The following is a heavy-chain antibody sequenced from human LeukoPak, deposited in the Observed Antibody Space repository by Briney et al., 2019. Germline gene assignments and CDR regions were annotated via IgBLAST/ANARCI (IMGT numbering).Heavy chain of an antibody. CDR3: ARDIDYYGSDALLDI. J-gene: IGHJ3*02. CDR2: IKQDGSEK. D-gene: IGHD3-10*01. Sequence: GGSLRLSCAASGFTFSSYWMSWVRQAPGKGLEWVANIKQDGSEKYYVDSVKGRFTISRDNAKNSLYLQMNSLRAEDTAVYYCARDIDYYGSDALLDIWGQGTMVTVSS. CDR1: GFTFSSYW. V-gene: IGHV3-7*01.